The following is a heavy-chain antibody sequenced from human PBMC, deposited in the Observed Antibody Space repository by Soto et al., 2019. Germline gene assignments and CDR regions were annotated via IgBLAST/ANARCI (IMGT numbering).Heavy chain of an antibody. CDR1: GGTFSSYA. V-gene: IGHV1-69*13. CDR3: ARLGYCSGGSCS. D-gene: IGHD2-15*01. Sequence: SVKVSCKASGGTFSSYAISWVRQAPGQGLEWMGGIIPIFGTANYAQKFQGRVTITADESTSTAYMELSSLRSEDTAVYYCARLGYCSGGSCSWGQGTLVTVSS. J-gene: IGHJ5*02. CDR2: IIPIFGTA.